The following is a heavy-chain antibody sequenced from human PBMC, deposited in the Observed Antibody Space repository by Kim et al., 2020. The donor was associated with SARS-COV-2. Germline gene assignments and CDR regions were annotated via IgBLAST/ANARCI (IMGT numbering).Heavy chain of an antibody. Sequence: SETLSLTCTVSGGSFSSHIYYGGWIRQSPGKGLEWIGHIYYTGSTNYNPSLKSRVTISVDTSKNQFSLKLSSVTAADTAVYYCARHVTSTIFRAVISVRGYFDNWGQGALVTVSS. J-gene: IGHJ4*02. V-gene: IGHV4-39*01. D-gene: IGHD3-3*01. CDR1: GGSFSSHIYY. CDR2: IYYTGST. CDR3: ARHVTSTIFRAVISVRGYFDN.